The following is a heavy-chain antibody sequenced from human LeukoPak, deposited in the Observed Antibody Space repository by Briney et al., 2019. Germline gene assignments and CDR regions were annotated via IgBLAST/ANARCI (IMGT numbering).Heavy chain of an antibody. J-gene: IGHJ4*02. V-gene: IGHV4-34*01. CDR2: INHSGST. CDR1: GASLRGYY. Sequence: PSETLSLTCAIYGASLRGYYWSWIRQPPGKGLEWIGEINHSGSTNYNPSLKSRVTISVDTSKNQFSLKLSSVTAADTAVYYCARGSDAAGYQPAYFDYWGQGTLVTVSS. CDR3: ARGSDAAGYQPAYFDY. D-gene: IGHD2-2*01.